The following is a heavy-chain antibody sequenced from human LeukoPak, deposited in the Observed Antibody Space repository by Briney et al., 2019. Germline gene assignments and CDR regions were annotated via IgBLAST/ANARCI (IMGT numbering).Heavy chain of an antibody. Sequence: ASVKVSCKASGYTFTSYGISWVRQAPGQGLEWMGWISAYSGNTHYAQKFQGRVTMTTDTSTTTAYMELRGLRSDDTAVYYCARAEKPNWGNYYYYYMDVWGKGTTVTVSS. CDR2: ISAYSGNT. V-gene: IGHV1-18*01. D-gene: IGHD7-27*01. J-gene: IGHJ6*03. CDR3: ARAEKPNWGNYYYYYMDV. CDR1: GYTFTSYG.